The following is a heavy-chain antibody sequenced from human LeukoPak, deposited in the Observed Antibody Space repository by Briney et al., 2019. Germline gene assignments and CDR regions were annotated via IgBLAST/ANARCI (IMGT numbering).Heavy chain of an antibody. J-gene: IGHJ5*02. V-gene: IGHV4-61*02. Sequence: TSQTLSLICTVSGDSISGNFYFWSWIRQTAGKGLEWIGRIYASGAASYNPSLKSRVTISVDTSKNQYFLKLKSVTAADTAVYYCARESVYYYGPFDPWGQGTRVIVSS. CDR1: GDSISGNFYF. CDR3: ARESVYYYGPFDP. CDR2: IYASGAA. D-gene: IGHD3-22*01.